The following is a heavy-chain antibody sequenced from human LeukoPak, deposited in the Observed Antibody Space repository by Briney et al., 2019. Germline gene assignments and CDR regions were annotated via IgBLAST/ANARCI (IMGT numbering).Heavy chain of an antibody. CDR2: ISGSGGST. CDR3: ARPQDIVVVPAAIDDAFDI. V-gene: IGHV3-23*01. CDR1: GFTFSGYV. J-gene: IGHJ3*02. Sequence: GGSLRLSCAASGFTFSGYVMTWVRQPPGKGLQWVADISGSGGSTYYADSVKGRFSISRDNSKNTLYLQLDSLRAEDTAVYYCARPQDIVVVPAAIDDAFDIWGQGTMVTVSS. D-gene: IGHD2-2*01.